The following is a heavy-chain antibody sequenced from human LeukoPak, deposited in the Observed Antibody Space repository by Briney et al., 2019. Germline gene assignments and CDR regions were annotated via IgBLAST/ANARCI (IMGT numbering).Heavy chain of an antibody. CDR3: ARDRLDSSSSDY. CDR1: GGSISSGGYY. J-gene: IGHJ4*02. D-gene: IGHD6-13*01. CDR2: IYHSGST. Sequence: PSQTLSLTCTVSGGSISSGGYYWSWIRQPPGKGLEWIGYIYHSGSTYYNPSLKSRVTISVDRSKNQFSLKLSSVTAADTAVYYCARDRLDSSSSDYWGQGTLVTVSS. V-gene: IGHV4-30-2*01.